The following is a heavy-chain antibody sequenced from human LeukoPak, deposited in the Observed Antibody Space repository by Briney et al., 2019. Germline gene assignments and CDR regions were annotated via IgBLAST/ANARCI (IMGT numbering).Heavy chain of an antibody. D-gene: IGHD2-2*01. V-gene: IGHV1-18*01. Sequence: ASVKLSCKASGYIFRSYGISWVRQAPGQGLEWMGWISAYDGNTNYPQKLQGRVTMTTDTFTTTAYMELRSLTSDDTAVYYCARDCSSTSCYGFMDVWGKGTTVTVSS. CDR2: ISAYDGNT. CDR3: ARDCSSTSCYGFMDV. CDR1: GYIFRSYG. J-gene: IGHJ6*03.